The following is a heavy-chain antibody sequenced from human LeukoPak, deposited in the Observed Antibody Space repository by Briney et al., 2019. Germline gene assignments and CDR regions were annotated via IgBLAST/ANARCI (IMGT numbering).Heavy chain of an antibody. D-gene: IGHD3-22*01. J-gene: IGHJ4*02. CDR1: GYTLTELS. V-gene: IGHV1-24*01. Sequence: ASVTVSCKVSGYTLTELSMHWVRQAPGKGLEWMGGFDPEDGETIYAQKFQGRVTMTEDTSTDTAYMELSSLRSEDTAVYYCATEGPYDSSGPQFDWGQGTLVTVSS. CDR2: FDPEDGET. CDR3: ATEGPYDSSGPQFD.